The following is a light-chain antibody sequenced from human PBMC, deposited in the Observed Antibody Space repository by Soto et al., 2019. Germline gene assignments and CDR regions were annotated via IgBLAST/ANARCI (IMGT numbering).Light chain of an antibody. CDR3: QLSDSTLT. J-gene: IGKJ5*01. Sequence: IQMTQTTSSLSAAVEDRVAITCRASHNINTYLNWYQQRPGKAPRLLIYAASSVQGGVPSRFSGSGSGTDFTLTISSLQPEDSATYYCQLSDSTLTFGQGTRLENK. V-gene: IGKV1-39*01. CDR2: AAS. CDR1: HNINTY.